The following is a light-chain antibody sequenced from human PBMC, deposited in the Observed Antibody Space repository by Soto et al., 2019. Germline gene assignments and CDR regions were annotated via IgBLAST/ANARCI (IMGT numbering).Light chain of an antibody. CDR3: CSYAGTIV. CDR2: EGN. J-gene: IGLJ2*01. Sequence: QSALTQPASVSGSPGQSITISCNGTSSDVGSYNLVSWYQYHPGKAPKLMIYEGNKRPSGVSNRFSGSTSGNTASLTISGLQAEDEADYYCCSYAGTIVFGGGTKLTVL. CDR1: SSDVGSYNL. V-gene: IGLV2-23*01.